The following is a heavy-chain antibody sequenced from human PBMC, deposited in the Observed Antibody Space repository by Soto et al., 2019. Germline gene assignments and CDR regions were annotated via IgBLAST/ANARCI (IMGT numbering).Heavy chain of an antibody. CDR1: GFTFSSYG. J-gene: IGHJ4*02. Sequence: ESGGGVVQPGRSLRLSCAASGFTFSSYGMHWVRQAPGKGLEWVAVISYDGSNKYYADSVKGRFTISRDNSKNTLYLQMNSLRAEDTAVYYCAKDRRVLMVYDTLDYWGQGTLVTVSS. D-gene: IGHD2-8*01. CDR2: ISYDGSNK. V-gene: IGHV3-30*18. CDR3: AKDRRVLMVYDTLDY.